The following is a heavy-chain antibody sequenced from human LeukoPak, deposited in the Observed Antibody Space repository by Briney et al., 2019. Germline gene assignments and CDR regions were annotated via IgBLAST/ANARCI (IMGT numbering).Heavy chain of an antibody. D-gene: IGHD3-3*01. CDR3: AKDGGGTIFGMVIIVHYMDV. Sequence: GGSLRLSCAASGFTFSDYAMSWVRQAPGKGLEWVSTITSGDSTYYADSVKGRFTISRDNSKNTLYLQMNSLRAEDTALYYCAKDGGGTIFGMVIIVHYMDVWGKGTTVTVSS. J-gene: IGHJ6*03. CDR2: ITSGDST. V-gene: IGHV3-23*01. CDR1: GFTFSDYA.